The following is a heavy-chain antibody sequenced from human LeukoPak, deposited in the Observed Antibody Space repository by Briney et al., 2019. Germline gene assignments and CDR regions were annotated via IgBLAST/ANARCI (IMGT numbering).Heavy chain of an antibody. CDR2: INPNGGST. J-gene: IGHJ6*02. D-gene: IGHD2-2*01. V-gene: IGHV1-46*04. CDR3: ARGSVGSTSPYYYYAMDV. CDR1: GYTFIIYY. Sequence: ASVKVSCKASGYTFIIYYMHWVRQAPGQGLEWMGIINPNGGSTSYAQKLQGRVTMSRDTSTSTFYMEMSSLRSEDTAVYYCARGSVGSTSPYYYYAMDVWGQGTTVTVSS.